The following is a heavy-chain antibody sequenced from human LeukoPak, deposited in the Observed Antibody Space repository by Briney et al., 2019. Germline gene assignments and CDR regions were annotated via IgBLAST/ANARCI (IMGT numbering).Heavy chain of an antibody. V-gene: IGHV3-21*01. J-gene: IGHJ4*02. CDR2: ISSSSYI. Sequence: GGSLRLSCAASGFTFGSYSMNWVRQAPGKGLEWVSSISSSSYIYYADSVKGRFTISRDNAKNSLYLQMNSLRAEDTAVYYCARDGGAGTFDYWGQGTLVTVSS. D-gene: IGHD3-3*01. CDR1: GFTFGSYS. CDR3: ARDGGAGTFDY.